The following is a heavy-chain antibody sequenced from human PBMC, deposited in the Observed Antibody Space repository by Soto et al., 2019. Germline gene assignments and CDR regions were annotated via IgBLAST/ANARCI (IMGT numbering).Heavy chain of an antibody. CDR1: GFTFSSYS. Sequence: PGGSLRLSCAASGFTFSSYSMNWVRQAPGKGLEWVSSISSSSSYIYYADSVKGRFTISRDNAKNSLYLQMNSLRAEDTAVYYCARDPERWLDGPWTGYYYGMDVWGKGTMVTVSS. CDR3: ARDPERWLDGPWTGYYYGMDV. D-gene: IGHD5-12*01. V-gene: IGHV3-21*01. CDR2: ISSSSSYI. J-gene: IGHJ6*04.